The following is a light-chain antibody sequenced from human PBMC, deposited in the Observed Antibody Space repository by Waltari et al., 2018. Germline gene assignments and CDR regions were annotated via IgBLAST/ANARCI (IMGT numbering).Light chain of an antibody. CDR3: QQSKEVPFT. J-gene: IGKJ2*01. CDR1: QTLTTY. CDR2: AAY. V-gene: IGKV1-39*01. Sequence: DIQLTQSPSYLSASVGDRVNITCRASQTLTTYLNWYQQRPVTAPKFLIYAAYNLETGVPSRFSGGGSGTDFTLTTSGLQPDDFATYYCQQSKEVPFTFGQGTKLEIK.